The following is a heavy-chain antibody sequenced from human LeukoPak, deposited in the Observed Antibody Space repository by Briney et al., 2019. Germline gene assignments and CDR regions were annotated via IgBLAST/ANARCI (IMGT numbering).Heavy chain of an antibody. CDR3: ARHYFDGSGYLFDY. J-gene: IGHJ4*02. CDR2: ISYDGYNE. V-gene: IGHV3-30-3*01. D-gene: IGHD3-22*01. Sequence: GGSLRLSCAASGFTFSTYPMHWVRQAPGKGLEWVAFISYDGYNEDYADSVKGRFTISRDNSKNTLYLQINSLRAEDTALYYCARHYFDGSGYLFDYWGQETLVTVSS. CDR1: GFTFSTYP.